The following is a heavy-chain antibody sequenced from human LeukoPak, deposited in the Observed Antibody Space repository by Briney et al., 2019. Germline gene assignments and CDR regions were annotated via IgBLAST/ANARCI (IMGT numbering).Heavy chain of an antibody. Sequence: SETLSLTCTVSGGSISSYYWSWIRQPPGKGLEWIGYIYTSGSTNYNPSLKSRVTISVDTSKNQFSLKLSSVAAADTAIYYCARDMNPTPYFDYWGQGTLVTVSS. D-gene: IGHD2-15*01. J-gene: IGHJ4*02. CDR1: GGSISSYY. V-gene: IGHV4-4*09. CDR2: IYTSGST. CDR3: ARDMNPTPYFDY.